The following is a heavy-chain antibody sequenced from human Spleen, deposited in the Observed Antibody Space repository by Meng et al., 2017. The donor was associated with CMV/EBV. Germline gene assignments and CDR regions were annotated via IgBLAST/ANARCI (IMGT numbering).Heavy chain of an antibody. Sequence: SVKVSCKASGGTFSSYAISWVRQAPAQGLEWMGRIIPIFGTANYAQKFQGRVTITTDESTSTAYMELSSLRSEDTAVYYCARGKSGSSAYYYYGMDVWGQGTTVTVSS. D-gene: IGHD1-26*01. CDR3: ARGKSGSSAYYYYGMDV. J-gene: IGHJ6*02. V-gene: IGHV1-69*05. CDR1: GGTFSSYA. CDR2: IIPIFGTA.